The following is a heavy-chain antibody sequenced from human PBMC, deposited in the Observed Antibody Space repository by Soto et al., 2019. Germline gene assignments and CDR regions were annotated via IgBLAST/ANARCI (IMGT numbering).Heavy chain of an antibody. CDR2: IYYSGST. J-gene: IGHJ5*02. D-gene: IGHD3-10*01. Sequence: SETVFLTWTVSGGSISSYYWIWIRQPPGKGLEWIGYIYYSGSTNYNPSLKSRVTISVDTSKNQFSLKLSSVTAADTAVYYCARHFQDYYGSGSYSQYNWFDPWGQGTQVTASS. CDR1: GGSISSYY. CDR3: ARHFQDYYGSGSYSQYNWFDP. V-gene: IGHV4-59*08.